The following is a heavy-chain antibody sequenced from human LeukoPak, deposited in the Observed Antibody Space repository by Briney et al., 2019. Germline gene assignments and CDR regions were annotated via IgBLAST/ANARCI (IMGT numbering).Heavy chain of an antibody. CDR2: INHSGST. CDR1: GGSFSGYY. Sequence: SETLSLTCAVYGGSFSGYYWSWIRQPPGKGLEWIGEINHSGSTNYNPSLKSRVTISVDTSKNQFSLKLSSVTAADTAVYYCAREPIAVAEPHYYYGMDVWGQGTTVTVSS. CDR3: AREPIAVAEPHYYYGMDV. J-gene: IGHJ6*02. D-gene: IGHD6-19*01. V-gene: IGHV4-34*01.